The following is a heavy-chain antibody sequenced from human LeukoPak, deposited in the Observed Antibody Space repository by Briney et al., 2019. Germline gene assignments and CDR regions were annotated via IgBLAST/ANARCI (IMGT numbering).Heavy chain of an antibody. D-gene: IGHD3-16*01. CDR3: ARDWAFNWFDP. CDR2: IYYSGNT. CDR1: GGSIFSSNSY. V-gene: IGHV4-39*02. J-gene: IGHJ5*02. Sequence: SETLSLTCTVSGGSIFSSNSYWGWIRQPPGKGLEWIGSIYYSGNTYYNASLKSRVTISVDTSKNQFSLKLNSVTAADTAVYYCARDWAFNWFDPWGQGTLVTVSS.